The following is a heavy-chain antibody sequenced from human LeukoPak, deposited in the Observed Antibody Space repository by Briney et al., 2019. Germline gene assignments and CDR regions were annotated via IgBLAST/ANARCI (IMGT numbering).Heavy chain of an antibody. CDR1: GFTFSSYS. Sequence: GGSLRHSCAASGFTFSSYSMNWVRQAPGKGLEWVSSISSSSSYIYYADSVKGRFTISRDNAKNSLYLQMNSLRAEDTAVYYCARDLGYYGSGSYSYFDYWGQGTLVTVSS. V-gene: IGHV3-21*01. J-gene: IGHJ4*02. CDR2: ISSSSSYI. CDR3: ARDLGYYGSGSYSYFDY. D-gene: IGHD3-10*01.